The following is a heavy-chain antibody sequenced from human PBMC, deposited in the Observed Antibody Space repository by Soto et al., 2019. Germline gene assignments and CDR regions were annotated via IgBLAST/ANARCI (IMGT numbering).Heavy chain of an antibody. CDR3: ARVGETPVVTRYWYFDL. D-gene: IGHD2-21*02. CDR1: GFTFSSYA. CDR2: ISYDGSNK. Sequence: QVQLVESGGGVVQPGRSLRLSCAASGFTFSSYAMHWVRQAPGKGLEWVALISYDGSNKYYADSVKGRFTISRDNSKNTRYLQMSSLRAEDTAVYYCARVGETPVVTRYWYFDLWGRGTLVTVSS. J-gene: IGHJ2*01. V-gene: IGHV3-30-3*01.